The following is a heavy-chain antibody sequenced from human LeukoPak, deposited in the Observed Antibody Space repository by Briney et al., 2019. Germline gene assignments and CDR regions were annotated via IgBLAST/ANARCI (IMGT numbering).Heavy chain of an antibody. CDR2: IYTSGST. V-gene: IGHV4-4*07. Sequence: PSETLSLTCTVSAGSISSYYWSWIRQPAGKGLEWIGRIYTSGSTNYNPSLKSRVTMSVDTSKNQFSLKLSSVTAADTAVYYCARDLGYCSSTSCRRDYYMDVWGKGTTVTVSS. J-gene: IGHJ6*03. D-gene: IGHD2-2*01. CDR3: ARDLGYCSSTSCRRDYYMDV. CDR1: AGSISSYY.